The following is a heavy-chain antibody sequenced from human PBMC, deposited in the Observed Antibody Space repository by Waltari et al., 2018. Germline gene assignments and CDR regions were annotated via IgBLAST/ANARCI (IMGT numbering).Heavy chain of an antibody. Sequence: EVQLVESGGGLVQPGRSLRLSCAASGFTFDDYAMRWVRQAPGKGLGWVSGISWNSGSIGYADSVKGRFTISRDNAKNSLYLQMNSLRAEDTALYYCAKDDLGLQGAFDIWGQGTMVTVSS. CDR3: AKDDLGLQGAFDI. V-gene: IGHV3-9*01. J-gene: IGHJ3*02. CDR1: GFTFDDYA. D-gene: IGHD3-16*01. CDR2: ISWNSGSI.